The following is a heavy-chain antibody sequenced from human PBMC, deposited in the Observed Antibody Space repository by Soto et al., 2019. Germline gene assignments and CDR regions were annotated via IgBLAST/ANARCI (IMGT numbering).Heavy chain of an antibody. CDR3: ARGTLLWFGELSASWFDP. Sequence: QVQLQQWGAGLLKPSETLSLTCAVYGGSFSGYYWSWIRQPPGKGLEWIGEINHSGSTNYNPSLKRRVTISVDTSKNQFSLKLSSVTAADTAVYYCARGTLLWFGELSASWFDPWGQGTLVTVSS. V-gene: IGHV4-34*01. D-gene: IGHD3-10*01. CDR1: GGSFSGYY. CDR2: INHSGST. J-gene: IGHJ5*02.